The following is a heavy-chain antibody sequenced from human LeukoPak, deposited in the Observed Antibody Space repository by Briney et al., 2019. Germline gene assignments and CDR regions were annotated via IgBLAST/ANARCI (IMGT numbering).Heavy chain of an antibody. Sequence: GGSLRLSCAASGFRFSSSEMDWVRQAPGKRLEWVSYISSSGSTIYYADSVKGRFTISRDNAKNSLYLQMNSLRAEDTAVYYCARDRSTMIVVVHDAFDIWGQGTMVTVSS. CDR3: ARDRSTMIVVVHDAFDI. CDR1: GFRFSSSE. V-gene: IGHV3-48*03. CDR2: ISSSGSTI. J-gene: IGHJ3*02. D-gene: IGHD3-22*01.